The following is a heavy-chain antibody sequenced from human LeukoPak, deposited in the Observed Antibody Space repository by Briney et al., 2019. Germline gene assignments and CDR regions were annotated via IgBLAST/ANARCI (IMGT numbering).Heavy chain of an antibody. CDR3: ARDRGYSTFDY. V-gene: IGHV3-7*01. Sequence: GGSLRLSCAASGFTVSSNYMSWVRQAPGKGLEWVANIKEDGSEINYVDSVKGRFTISRDNAKNSLYLQMNSLRVDDTAVYYCARDRGYSTFDYWGQGTLVTVSS. CDR1: GFTVSSNY. J-gene: IGHJ4*02. CDR2: IKEDGSEI. D-gene: IGHD4-23*01.